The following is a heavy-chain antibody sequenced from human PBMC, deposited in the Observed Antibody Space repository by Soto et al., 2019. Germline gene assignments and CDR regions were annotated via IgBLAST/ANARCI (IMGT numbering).Heavy chain of an antibody. D-gene: IGHD1-7*01. V-gene: IGHV3-74*03. Sequence: EVQLVDSGGGLVQPGGSLRLSCAASEFTFRSYWMHWVRQSPGKGLVWVSRISGDGSSTTYADSVRGRFTISRDNAKNTVDLQMDSLRGEDTAVYYCARSLPGTYGAFDLRGQGTIVTVSS. J-gene: IGHJ3*01. CDR1: EFTFRSYW. CDR3: ARSLPGTYGAFDL. CDR2: ISGDGSST.